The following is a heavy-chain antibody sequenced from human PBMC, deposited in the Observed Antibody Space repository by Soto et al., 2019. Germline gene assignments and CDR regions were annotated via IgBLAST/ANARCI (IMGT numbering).Heavy chain of an antibody. D-gene: IGHD4-17*01. J-gene: IGHJ4*02. CDR1: GFTFNDAW. V-gene: IGHV3-15*07. Sequence: PGGSLRLSCAASGFTFNDAWMTWVRQAPGKGLEWVGRIKGKTDGGTTDYAAPVKGRFTISRDDSKTTLYLQMNSLKTEDTAVYYCTTMDNYGGNLTFDYWGQGTLVTVSS. CDR2: IKGKTDGGTT. CDR3: TTMDNYGGNLTFDY.